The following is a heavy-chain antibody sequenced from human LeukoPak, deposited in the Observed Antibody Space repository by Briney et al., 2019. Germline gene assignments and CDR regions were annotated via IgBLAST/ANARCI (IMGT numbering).Heavy chain of an antibody. V-gene: IGHV1-8*01. CDR2: MNPNSGNT. D-gene: IGHD5-18*01. CDR1: GYTFTSYD. CDR3: ATLPGDTAMVKEFDY. Sequence: GASVKVSCKASGYTFTSYDINWVRQATGQGLEWMGWMNPNSGNTGYAQKFQGRVTMTRDMSTSTVYMELSSLRSEDTAVYYCATLPGDTAMVKEFDYWGQGTLVTVSS. J-gene: IGHJ4*02.